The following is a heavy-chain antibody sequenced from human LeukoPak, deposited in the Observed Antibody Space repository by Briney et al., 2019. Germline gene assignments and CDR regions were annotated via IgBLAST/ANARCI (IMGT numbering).Heavy chain of an antibody. Sequence: GFLRLSCAASGFTFSSSAMSWVRQAPGKGLEWVSAISNNGGYTYYADSVQGRFTISRDNSKSTLCLQMNSLRAEDTAVYYCAKQLGYCSDGSCYFPYWGQGTLVTVSS. V-gene: IGHV3-23*01. CDR1: GFTFSSSA. D-gene: IGHD2-15*01. J-gene: IGHJ4*02. CDR3: AKQLGYCSDGSCYFPY. CDR2: ISNNGGYT.